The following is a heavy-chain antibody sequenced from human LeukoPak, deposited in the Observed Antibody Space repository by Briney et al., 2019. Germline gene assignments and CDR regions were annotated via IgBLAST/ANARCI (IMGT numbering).Heavy chain of an antibody. Sequence: GGSLRLSCAASGFTFSSFAMSWVRQAPGKGLEWVSYISSSSSTIYYADSVKGRFTISRDNAKNSLYLQMNSLRAEDTAVYYCARALRITMVRGASFDYWGQGTLVTVSS. CDR2: ISSSSSTI. CDR3: ARALRITMVRGASFDY. D-gene: IGHD3-10*01. V-gene: IGHV3-48*04. J-gene: IGHJ4*02. CDR1: GFTFSSFA.